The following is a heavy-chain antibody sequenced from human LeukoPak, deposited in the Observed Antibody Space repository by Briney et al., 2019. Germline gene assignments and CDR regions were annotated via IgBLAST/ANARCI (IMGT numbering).Heavy chain of an antibody. CDR1: RFPFSSYW. Sequence: GGSLRLSCVASRFPFSSYWMSWVRQAPGKGLEWVANIKQDGSEKYYVDSVKGRFTISRDNAKNSLCLQMNSLRAEDTAVYFCAREAEGDYYDYWGQGTLVTVSS. D-gene: IGHD6-19*01. CDR3: AREAEGDYYDY. V-gene: IGHV3-7*01. J-gene: IGHJ4*02. CDR2: IKQDGSEK.